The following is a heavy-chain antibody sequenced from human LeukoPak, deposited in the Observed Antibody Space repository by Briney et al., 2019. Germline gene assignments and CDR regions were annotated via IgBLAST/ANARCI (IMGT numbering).Heavy chain of an antibody. V-gene: IGHV4-34*01. D-gene: IGHD6-19*01. J-gene: IGHJ5*02. CDR1: GGSFSGYY. Sequence: PSETLSLTCAVYGGSFSGYYWSWIRQPPGKGLEWIGEINHSGSTNYNPSLKSRVTISVDTSKNQFSLKLSSVTAADTAVYYCARESEQWLADLDYNWFDPWGQGTLVTVSS. CDR3: ARESEQWLADLDYNWFDP. CDR2: INHSGST.